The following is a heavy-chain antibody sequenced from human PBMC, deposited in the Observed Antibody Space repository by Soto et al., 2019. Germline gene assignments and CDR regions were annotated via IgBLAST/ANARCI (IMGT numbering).Heavy chain of an antibody. Sequence: SETLSLTCTVSCGSISSYYWRWIRQPPGKGLEWIGYIYYSGSTNYNPSLKSRVTISVDTSKNQFSLKLSSVTAADTAVYYCARETTTYYDILTGYAYFDYWGQGTLVTVSS. J-gene: IGHJ4*02. CDR3: ARETTTYYDILTGYAYFDY. D-gene: IGHD3-9*01. V-gene: IGHV4-59*01. CDR2: IYYSGST. CDR1: CGSISSYY.